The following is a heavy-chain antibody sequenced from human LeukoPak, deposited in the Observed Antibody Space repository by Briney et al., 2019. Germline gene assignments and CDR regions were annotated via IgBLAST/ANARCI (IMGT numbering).Heavy chain of an antibody. V-gene: IGHV3-53*01. J-gene: IGHJ4*02. Sequence: GGSLTLSCPASGFTVSSNYMSWVCQAPGKGLEWVSVIYSGGSTYYADSVKGRFTISRDNSKNTLYLQMNSLRAEDTAVYYCARYYDSSGYMDYWGQGTLVTVSS. CDR2: IYSGGST. D-gene: IGHD3-22*01. CDR1: GFTVSSNY. CDR3: ARYYDSSGYMDY.